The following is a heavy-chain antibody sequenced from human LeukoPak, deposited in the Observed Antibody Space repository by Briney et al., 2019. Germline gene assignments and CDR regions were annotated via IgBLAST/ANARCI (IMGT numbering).Heavy chain of an antibody. J-gene: IGHJ6*03. CDR2: IYYSGST. D-gene: IGHD3-10*01. CDR1: GGSISSSSYY. V-gene: IGHV4-39*01. CDR3: ARHLTMVRGVIITNYYYYMDV. Sequence: SETLSLTCTVSGGSISSSSYYWGWIRQPPGKGLEWIGSIYYSGSTYYNPSLKSRVTISVDTFKNQFSLKLSSVTAADTAVYYCARHLTMVRGVIITNYYYYMDVWGKGTTVTVSS.